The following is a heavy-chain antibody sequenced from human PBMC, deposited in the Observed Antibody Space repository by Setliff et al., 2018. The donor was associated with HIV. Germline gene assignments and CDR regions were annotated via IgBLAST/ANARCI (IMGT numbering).Heavy chain of an antibody. V-gene: IGHV3-7*03. CDR2: IKKDGSEK. CDR3: ALLWPFDY. D-gene: IGHD1-26*01. J-gene: IGHJ4*02. CDR1: GFTFSSYW. Sequence: LRLSCAASGFTFSSYWMSWVRQPPGKGLEWVANIKKDGSEKYYVDSVKGRFTISRDNAKNSIYLQMNSLRAEDTAIYYCALLWPFDYWGQGTLVTVSS.